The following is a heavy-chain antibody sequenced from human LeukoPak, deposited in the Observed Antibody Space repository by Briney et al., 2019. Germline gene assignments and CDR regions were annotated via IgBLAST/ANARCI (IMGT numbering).Heavy chain of an antibody. CDR1: GGTFSSYA. CDR3: ARVSYYDFWSSDY. Sequence: SVKVSCKASGGTFSSYAISWVRQAPGQGLEWMGGIIPIFGTANYAQKFQGRVTITADESTSTAYMELSSLRSEDTAVYYCARVSYYDFWSSDYWGQGTLVTVSS. V-gene: IGHV1-69*13. J-gene: IGHJ4*02. CDR2: IIPIFGTA. D-gene: IGHD3-3*01.